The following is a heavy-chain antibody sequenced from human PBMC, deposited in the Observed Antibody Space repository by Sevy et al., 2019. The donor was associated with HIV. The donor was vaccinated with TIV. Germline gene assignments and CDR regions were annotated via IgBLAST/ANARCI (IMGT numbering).Heavy chain of an antibody. CDR3: AKGKGGFYYAPGY. CDR1: GLTFSTYG. D-gene: IGHD3-10*01. J-gene: IGHJ4*02. Sequence: GGSLRLSCAASGLTFSTYGMHWVRQAPGKGLEWVAVISYDGNIQYYADSVKGRFTVSRDNSKNTLYLQMNSLRAEDSAVYYCAKGKGGFYYAPGYWGQGTLVTVSS. CDR2: ISYDGNIQ. V-gene: IGHV3-30*18.